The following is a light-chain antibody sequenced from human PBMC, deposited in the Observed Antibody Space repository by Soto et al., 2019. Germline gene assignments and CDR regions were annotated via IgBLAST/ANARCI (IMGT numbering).Light chain of an antibody. CDR2: DVS. Sequence: QSALTQPRSVSGSPGQSVTISCTGTNSDIGGYNYVSWYQQHPGKAPKVMIYDVSRRPSGVPDRFSGSKSGNTASLTISGLQAEDAADYFRCSVAVTDTFWVFGGGTKVTVL. J-gene: IGLJ3*02. V-gene: IGLV2-11*01. CDR3: CSVAVTDTFWV. CDR1: NSDIGGYNY.